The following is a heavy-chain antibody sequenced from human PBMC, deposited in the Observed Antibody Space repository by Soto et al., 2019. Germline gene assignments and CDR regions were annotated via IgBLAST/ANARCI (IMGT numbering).Heavy chain of an antibody. CDR3: AKGGRGTYYYYYGMDV. J-gene: IGHJ6*02. D-gene: IGHD1-1*01. CDR2: ISWSSGNT. V-gene: IGHV3-9*01. CDR1: GFTFDDFA. Sequence: SLRLSCAAAGFTFDDFAMYWVRQAPGKGLEWVSAISWSSGNTAYADSVKGRFTISRDNAKNSLYLQMNSLRAEDTAVYYCAKGGRGTYYYYYGMDVWGQGTTVTVSS.